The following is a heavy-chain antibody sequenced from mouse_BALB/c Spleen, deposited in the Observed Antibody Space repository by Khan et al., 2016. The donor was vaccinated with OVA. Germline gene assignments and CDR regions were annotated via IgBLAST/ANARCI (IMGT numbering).Heavy chain of an antibody. Sequence: QVQLQQSGAELAKPGASVKMSCKASGYTFTSYWMHWVKQRPGQGLEWIGYINPSTGYTEYNQRFKDKATLTAVKSSSTAYMQLSSLTSEESAVYYCANHGSSSAWLTYWGQGTLVTVSA. J-gene: IGHJ3*01. V-gene: IGHV1-7*01. CDR3: ANHGSSSAWLTY. CDR2: INPSTGYT. CDR1: GYTFTSYW. D-gene: IGHD1-1*01.